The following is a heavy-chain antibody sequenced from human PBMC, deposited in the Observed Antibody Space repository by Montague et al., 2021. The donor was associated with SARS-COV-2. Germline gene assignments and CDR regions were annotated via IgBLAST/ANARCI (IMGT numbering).Heavy chain of an antibody. D-gene: IGHD1-20*01. CDR3: ARDQGYNWNYYYYSGMDP. CDR1: GGSISSSSYY. V-gene: IGHV4-39*07. Sequence: SETLSLTCNVSGGSISSSSYYWGWIRQPPGKGLEWIGSIYYSGSTYYNPSLKSRVTISVDTSKNQFSLKLSFVTAADTAVYYCARDQGYNWNYYYYSGMDPRGQGTTVTGSS. J-gene: IGHJ6*02. CDR2: IYYSGST.